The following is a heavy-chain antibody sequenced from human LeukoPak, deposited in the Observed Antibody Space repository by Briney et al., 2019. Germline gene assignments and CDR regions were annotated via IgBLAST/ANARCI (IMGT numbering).Heavy chain of an antibody. V-gene: IGHV1-46*01. Sequence: ASVKVSCKASGYTFTSYYMHWVRQAPGQGLEWMGIINPSGGSTSYAQKFQGRVTMTRDMSTSTAYMELRSLRSDDTAVYYCARAIAAAGPNSDYWGQGTLVTVSS. CDR3: ARAIAAAGPNSDY. CDR2: INPSGGST. D-gene: IGHD6-13*01. CDR1: GYTFTSYY. J-gene: IGHJ4*02.